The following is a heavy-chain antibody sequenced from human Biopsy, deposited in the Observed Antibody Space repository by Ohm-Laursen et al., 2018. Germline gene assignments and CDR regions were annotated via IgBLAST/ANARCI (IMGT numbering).Heavy chain of an antibody. CDR2: LYTSGDT. D-gene: IGHD5-12*01. CDR3: ARGSGYFKLDV. Sequence: SETLSLTCSVSGGLNSNYYWSWVRQSAGKGLEWIGRLYTSGDTNYNPSLKSRVSVSEDTSRRQFSLRLTSVTAADTAIYYCARGSGYFKLDVWGQGTTVTVSS. CDR1: GGLNSNYY. V-gene: IGHV4-4*07. J-gene: IGHJ6*02.